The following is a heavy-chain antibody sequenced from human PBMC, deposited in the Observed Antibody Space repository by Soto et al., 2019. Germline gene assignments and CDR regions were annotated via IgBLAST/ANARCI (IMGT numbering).Heavy chain of an antibody. D-gene: IGHD2-15*01. CDR3: ARDLVVVAATYNYYYMDV. Sequence: VKVSCKASGGTFSSYTISWVRQAPGQGLEWMGRIIPILGIANYAQKFQGRVTITADKSTSTAYMELSSLRSEDTAVYYCARDLVVVAATYNYYYMDVWGKGTTVTVSS. J-gene: IGHJ6*03. CDR1: GGTFSSYT. V-gene: IGHV1-69*04. CDR2: IIPILGIA.